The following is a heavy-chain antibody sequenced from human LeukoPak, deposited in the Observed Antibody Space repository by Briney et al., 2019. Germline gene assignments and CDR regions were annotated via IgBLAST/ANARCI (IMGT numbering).Heavy chain of an antibody. CDR2: IIPILGIA. D-gene: IGHD2-8*01. CDR3: ARANRTIYYYYGMDV. V-gene: IGHV1-69*04. CDR1: GGTFSSYA. J-gene: IGHJ6*02. Sequence: PVKVSCKASGGTFSSYAISWVRQAPGQGLEWMGRIIPILGIANYAQKFQGRVTITADKSTSTAYMELSSLRSEDTAVYYCARANRTIYYYYGMDVWGQGTTVTVSS.